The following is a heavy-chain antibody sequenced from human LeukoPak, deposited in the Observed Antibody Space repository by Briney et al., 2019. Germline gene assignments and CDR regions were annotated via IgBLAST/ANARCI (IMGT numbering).Heavy chain of an antibody. CDR3: ARGTAMVVSDAFDI. CDR1: GYTFTGYY. J-gene: IGHJ3*02. Sequence: GASVKVSCKASGYTFTGYYMHWVRQAPGQGLEWMGWINPNSGGTNYAQKFQGRVTMTRDTSISTAYMELSRLRSDDTAVYYCARGTAMVVSDAFDIWGQGTMVTVSS. CDR2: INPNSGGT. V-gene: IGHV1-2*02. D-gene: IGHD5-18*01.